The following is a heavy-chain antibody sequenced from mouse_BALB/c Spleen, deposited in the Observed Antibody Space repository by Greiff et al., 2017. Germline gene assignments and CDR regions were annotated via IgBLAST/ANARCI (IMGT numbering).Heavy chain of an antibody. Sequence: VQLKESGPGLVKPSQSLSLTCTVTGYSITSDYAWNWIRQFPGNKLEWMGYISYSGSTSYNPSLKSRISITRDTSKNQFFLQLNSVTTEDTATYYCARSRDYGSSWAWFAYWGQGTLVTVSA. D-gene: IGHD1-1*01. CDR3: ARSRDYGSSWAWFAY. CDR1: GYSITSDYA. J-gene: IGHJ3*01. CDR2: ISYSGST. V-gene: IGHV3-2*02.